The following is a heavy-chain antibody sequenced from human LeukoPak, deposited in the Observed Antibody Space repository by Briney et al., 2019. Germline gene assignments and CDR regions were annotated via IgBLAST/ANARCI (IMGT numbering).Heavy chain of an antibody. CDR1: GGTFSSYA. CDR2: IIPIFGTA. V-gene: IGHV1-69*13. CDR3: ARNSGGMRWFDP. D-gene: IGHD2-15*01. Sequence: GASVKVSCKASGGTFSSYAISWVRQAPGQGLEWMGGIIPIFGTANYAQKFQGRVTITADESTSTAYMELSSLRSEDTAVYYCARNSGGMRWFDPWGQGTLVTVSS. J-gene: IGHJ5*02.